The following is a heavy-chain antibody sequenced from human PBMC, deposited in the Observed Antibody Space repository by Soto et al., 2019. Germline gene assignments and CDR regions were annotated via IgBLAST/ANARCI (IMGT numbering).Heavy chain of an antibody. V-gene: IGHV5-51*01. CDR2: IYPGDSDT. Sequence: GESLKISCKGSGYSFTSYWIGWVRQMPGKGLEWMGIIYPGDSDTRYSPSFQGQVTISADKSISTAYLQWSSRKASDTAMYYCARTRYNWNYNNSYYYYYYMDVWGKGTTVTVSS. D-gene: IGHD1-7*01. CDR1: GYSFTSYW. J-gene: IGHJ6*03. CDR3: ARTRYNWNYNNSYYYYYYMDV.